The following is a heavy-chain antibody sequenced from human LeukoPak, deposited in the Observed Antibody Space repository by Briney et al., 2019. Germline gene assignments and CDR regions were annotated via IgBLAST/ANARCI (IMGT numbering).Heavy chain of an antibody. CDR1: GFTFSSYA. V-gene: IGHV3-30-3*01. Sequence: PGGSLRLSCAASGFTFSSYAMHWVRQAPGKGLEWVAVISYDGSNKYYADSVKGRFTISRDNSKNTLYLQMNSLRAEDTAVYYCARIGEAGSYPYYYYGMDVWGQGTTVTVSS. D-gene: IGHD3-10*01. CDR3: ARIGEAGSYPYYYYGMDV. CDR2: ISYDGSNK. J-gene: IGHJ6*02.